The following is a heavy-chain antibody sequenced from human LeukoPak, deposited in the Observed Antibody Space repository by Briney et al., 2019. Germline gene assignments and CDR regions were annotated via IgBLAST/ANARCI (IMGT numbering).Heavy chain of an antibody. Sequence: SETLSLTCTVSGGSISSYYWSWIRQPPGKGLEWIGYIYYSGSTNYNPSLKSRVTISVDTSKNQFSLKLSSVTAADTAVYYCARGPSLGELRRNPYYYYGMDVWGQGTTVTVSS. J-gene: IGHJ6*02. CDR2: IYYSGST. D-gene: IGHD3-16*01. V-gene: IGHV4-59*01. CDR1: GGSISSYY. CDR3: ARGPSLGELRRNPYYYYGMDV.